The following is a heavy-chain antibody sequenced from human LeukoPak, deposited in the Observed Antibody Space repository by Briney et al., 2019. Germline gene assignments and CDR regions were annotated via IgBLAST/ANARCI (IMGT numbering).Heavy chain of an antibody. D-gene: IGHD6-19*01. CDR1: GYTFTSYG. Sequence: ASVKVSCKASGYTFTSYGISWARQAPGQGLEWMGWISAYNGITNYARKLQGRVTMTTDTSTSTAYMELRSLRSDDTAVYYCARDRGSSSGSKTRQPYYWGQGTLVTVSS. V-gene: IGHV1-18*01. CDR3: ARDRGSSSGSKTRQPYY. CDR2: ISAYNGIT. J-gene: IGHJ4*02.